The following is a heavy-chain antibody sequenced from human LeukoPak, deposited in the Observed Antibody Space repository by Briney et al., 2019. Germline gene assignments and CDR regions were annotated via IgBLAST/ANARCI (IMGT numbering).Heavy chain of an antibody. V-gene: IGHV1-8*01. CDR2: MNPNSGNT. D-gene: IGHD4-17*01. CDR3: ARDSTVTTFYYYYYYMDV. Sequence: GASVKVSCKSSGYTFTIYDINWVRQATGQGLEWMGWMNPNSGNTGYAQKFQGRVTMTRNTSISTAYMELSSLRSEDTAVYYCARDSTVTTFYYYYYYMDVWGKGTTVTVSS. CDR1: GYTFTIYD. J-gene: IGHJ6*03.